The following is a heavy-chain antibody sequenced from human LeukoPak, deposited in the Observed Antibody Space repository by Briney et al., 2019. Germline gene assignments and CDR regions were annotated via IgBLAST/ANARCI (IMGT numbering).Heavy chain of an antibody. CDR3: ARDRVTY. CDR1: GFTFDDYA. J-gene: IGHJ4*02. Sequence: PGRSLRLSCAASGFTFDDYAMHWVRQAPGKGLEWVSGISWNSGSIGYADSVKGRFTISRDNAKNSLYLQMNSLRVEDTALYYCARDRVTYWGQGTLVTVSS. V-gene: IGHV3-9*01. CDR2: ISWNSGSI. D-gene: IGHD2-21*02.